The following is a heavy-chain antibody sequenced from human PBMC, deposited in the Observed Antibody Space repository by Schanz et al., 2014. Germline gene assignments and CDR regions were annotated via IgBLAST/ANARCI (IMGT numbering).Heavy chain of an antibody. Sequence: QVHLVQSGAEAKKPGASEKVSCKASGYTFNGYYLHWVRLAPGQGFEWMGLISPSGGSTSYAQKFQGRVTITRDRSPGTVLMELSGLTSEDTAVYYCGRGGGAYPQKYGMDVWGQGTTVTVSS. J-gene: IGHJ6*02. V-gene: IGHV1-46*02. CDR3: GRGGGAYPQKYGMDV. D-gene: IGHD3-16*01. CDR1: GYTFNGYY. CDR2: ISPSGGST.